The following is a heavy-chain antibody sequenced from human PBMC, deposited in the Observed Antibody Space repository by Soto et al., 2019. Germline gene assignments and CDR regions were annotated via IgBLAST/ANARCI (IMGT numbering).Heavy chain of an antibody. Sequence: GGSLRLSCAASGFTFSSYAMHWVRQAPGKGLEWVAVISYDGSNKYYADSVKGRFTISRDNSKNTLYLQMNSLRAEDTAVYYCARGRDWNYNWFDPWGQGTLVTVSS. D-gene: IGHD1-7*01. CDR3: ARGRDWNYNWFDP. V-gene: IGHV3-30-3*01. CDR2: ISYDGSNK. CDR1: GFTFSSYA. J-gene: IGHJ5*02.